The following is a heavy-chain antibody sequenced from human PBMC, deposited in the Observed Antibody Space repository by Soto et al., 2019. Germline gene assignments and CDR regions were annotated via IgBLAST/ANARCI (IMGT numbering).Heavy chain of an antibody. V-gene: IGHV3-23*01. Sequence: GGSLRLSCAASGFTFSSYAMSWVRQAPGKGLEWVSAISGSGGSTYYADSVKGRFTISRDNSKNTLYLQMNSLRAEDTAVYYCAKELRGASITMVRGLSYAFDIWGQGTMVTVSS. CDR3: AKELRGASITMVRGLSYAFDI. CDR1: GFTFSSYA. D-gene: IGHD3-10*01. J-gene: IGHJ3*02. CDR2: ISGSGGST.